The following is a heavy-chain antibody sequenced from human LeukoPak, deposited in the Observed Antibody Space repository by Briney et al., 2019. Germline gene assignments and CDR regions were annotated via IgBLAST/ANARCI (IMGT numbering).Heavy chain of an antibody. CDR2: MNPNSGNT. CDR1: GYTFTSYD. V-gene: IGHV1-8*03. CDR3: ARGVDSSGQPP. J-gene: IGHJ5*02. D-gene: IGHD3-22*01. Sequence: ASVKVSCKASGYTFTSYDINWVRQATGQGLEWMGWMNPNSGNTGYAQKFQARVTITMNTSISTAYMELSSLRSEDTAVYYCARGVDSSGQPPWGQGTLVTVSS.